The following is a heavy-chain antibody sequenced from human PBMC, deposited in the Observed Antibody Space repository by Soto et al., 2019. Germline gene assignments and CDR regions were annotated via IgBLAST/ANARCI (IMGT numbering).Heavy chain of an antibody. CDR2: IIPIFGTA. V-gene: IGHV1-69*12. CDR3: ARSGFPGIAAY. Sequence: QVQLVQSGAEVKKPGSSVKVSCKASGGTFSSYAISWVRQAPGQGLEWMGGIIPIFGTANYAQKCQGRVTITAGESTRTAYMELSSLRSEDTAVYYCARSGFPGIAAYWGQGTLVTVSS. J-gene: IGHJ4*02. D-gene: IGHD6-13*01. CDR1: GGTFSSYA.